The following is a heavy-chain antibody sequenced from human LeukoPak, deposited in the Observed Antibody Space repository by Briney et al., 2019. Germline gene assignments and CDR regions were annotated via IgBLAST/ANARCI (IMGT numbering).Heavy chain of an antibody. CDR3: AKDETYYYDSSGYPLLY. Sequence: GGSLRLSCSGSGFTFSTFGMHWVRQAPGKGLEWVAVISYDGSNKYYADSVKGRFTISRDNSKNTLYLQMNSLRAEDTAVYYCAKDETYYYDSSGYPLLYWGQGTLVTVSS. D-gene: IGHD3-22*01. J-gene: IGHJ4*02. CDR1: GFTFSTFG. CDR2: ISYDGSNK. V-gene: IGHV3-30*18.